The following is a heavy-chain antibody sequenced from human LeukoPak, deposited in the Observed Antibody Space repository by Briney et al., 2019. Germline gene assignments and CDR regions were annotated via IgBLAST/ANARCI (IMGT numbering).Heavy chain of an antibody. V-gene: IGHV1-69*13. J-gene: IGHJ5*02. CDR3: ARGSYYYGSGSYSGADWFDP. Sequence: SVKVSCKASGGTFSSYAISWVRQAPGQGLEWMGGIIPTFGTANYAQKFQGRVTITADESTSTAYMELSSLRSEDTAVYYCARGSYYYGSGSYSGADWFDPWGQGTLVTVSS. D-gene: IGHD3-10*01. CDR1: GGTFSSYA. CDR2: IIPTFGTA.